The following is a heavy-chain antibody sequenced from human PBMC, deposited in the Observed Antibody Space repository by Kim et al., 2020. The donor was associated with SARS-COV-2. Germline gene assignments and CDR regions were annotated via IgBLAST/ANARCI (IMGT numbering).Heavy chain of an antibody. CDR2: ISWNSDRT. CDR3: ARVSGSSLNYYFPMDV. Sequence: GGSLRLSCVASGFTFDNYAMHWVRQAPGKGLEWVSGISWNSDRTSYADSVRGRFTIARDDAKNSLYLHMNSLRPEDTALYYCARVSGSSLNYYFPMDVWGQGTTVTVSS. CDR1: GFTFDNYA. D-gene: IGHD1-26*01. V-gene: IGHV3-9*01. J-gene: IGHJ6*02.